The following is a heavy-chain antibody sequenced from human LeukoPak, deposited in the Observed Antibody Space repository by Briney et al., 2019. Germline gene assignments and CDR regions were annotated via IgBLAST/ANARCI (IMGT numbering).Heavy chain of an antibody. CDR3: ARVRDSSGYYTSPLD. CDR2: IIHIFGTA. CDR1: GGTFSSYA. Sequence: SVKVSCKASGGTFSSYAISWVRQAAGQGLEWMGGIIHIFGTANYAQKFQGRVTITADESTSTDYMELSSLRSEDTAVYYCARVRDSSGYYTSPLDWGQGTLVTVSS. J-gene: IGHJ4*02. D-gene: IGHD3-22*01. V-gene: IGHV1-69*13.